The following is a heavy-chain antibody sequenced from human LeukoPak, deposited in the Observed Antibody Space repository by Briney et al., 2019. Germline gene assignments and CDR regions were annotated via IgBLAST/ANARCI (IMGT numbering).Heavy chain of an antibody. V-gene: IGHV1-69*04. J-gene: IGHJ4*02. CDR1: GGTFSSYA. Sequence: RASVKVSCKASGGTFSSYAISWVRQAPGQGLEWMGRIIPILGIANYAQKFQGRVTITADKSTSTAYMELSSLRSEDTAVYYCAREVYCSGGSCYFDHWGQGTLVTVSS. CDR2: IIPILGIA. D-gene: IGHD2-15*01. CDR3: AREVYCSGGSCYFDH.